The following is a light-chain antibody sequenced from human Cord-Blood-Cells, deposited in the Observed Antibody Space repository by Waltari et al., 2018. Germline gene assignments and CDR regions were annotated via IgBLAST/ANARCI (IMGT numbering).Light chain of an antibody. J-gene: IGLJ3*02. CDR3: CSYAGSSTWV. CDR1: SSDVGSYHL. CDR2: EGS. Sequence: QSALTQPASVSGSPGQSITISCTGPSSDVGSYHLVSWYQQHPGKAPKLMSYEGSHRPSGVSNRFSGAKSGNTASLTMSGLQAEDEADYYCCSYAGSSTWVFGGGTKLTVL. V-gene: IGLV2-23*01.